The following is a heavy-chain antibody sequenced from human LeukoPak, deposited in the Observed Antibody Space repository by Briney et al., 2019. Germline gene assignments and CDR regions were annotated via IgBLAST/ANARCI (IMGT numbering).Heavy chain of an antibody. CDR2: VGGSGGSR. Sequence: GGSLRLSCVASGFTFSSYDMSWVRQAPGKGLEWVSGVGGSGGSRNYADSVKGRFTISRDNSEKTLYLQMNSLRAEDTAVYYCARDRRMRVRGYGKTGTTALDYWGQGTLVTVSS. V-gene: IGHV3-23*01. CDR3: ARDRRMRVRGYGKTGTTALDY. D-gene: IGHD1-7*01. CDR1: GFTFSSYD. J-gene: IGHJ4*02.